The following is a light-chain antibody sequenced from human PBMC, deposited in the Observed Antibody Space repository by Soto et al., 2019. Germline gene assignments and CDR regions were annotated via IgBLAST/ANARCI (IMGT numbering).Light chain of an antibody. CDR1: QTISNY. CDR2: AAS. Sequence: DIQMTQSPSSLSASLGDRVTITCCASQTISNYLNWYQQKSGRAPELLAYAASNLQSGVPSRFTGSGSGTHFTLTISGLEPADFATYFCQQSYNTPITFGQGTRLEIK. CDR3: QQSYNTPIT. V-gene: IGKV1-39*01. J-gene: IGKJ5*01.